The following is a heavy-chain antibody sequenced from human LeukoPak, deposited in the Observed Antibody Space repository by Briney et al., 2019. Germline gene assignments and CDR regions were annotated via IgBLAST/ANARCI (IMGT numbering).Heavy chain of an antibody. CDR2: IYYSGST. CDR1: GGSISSSSYY. Sequence: SETLSLTCTVSGGSISSSSYYWGWIRQPPGKGLERIGSIYYSGSTYYNPSLKSRVTISVDTSKNQFPLKLSSVTAADTAVYYCARLRGSYPNLDYWGQGTLVTVSS. CDR3: ARLRGSYPNLDY. J-gene: IGHJ4*02. V-gene: IGHV4-39*01. D-gene: IGHD1-26*01.